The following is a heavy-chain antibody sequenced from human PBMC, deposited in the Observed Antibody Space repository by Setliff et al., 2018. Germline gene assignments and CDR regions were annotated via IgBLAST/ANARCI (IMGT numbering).Heavy chain of an antibody. V-gene: IGHV1-69*10. CDR3: ARNAIAGTTRKYYYYMDV. J-gene: IGHJ6*03. D-gene: IGHD1-7*01. CDR2: TIPTLPLP. CDR1: GGIFSTYS. Sequence: ASVKVSCKASGGIFSTYSFSWVRQAPGQGLEWMGGTIPTLPLPNYAVKFQGRITITADKSTSTAYMELSSLRSDDTAVYYCARNAIAGTTRKYYYYMDVWGQGTTVTVSS.